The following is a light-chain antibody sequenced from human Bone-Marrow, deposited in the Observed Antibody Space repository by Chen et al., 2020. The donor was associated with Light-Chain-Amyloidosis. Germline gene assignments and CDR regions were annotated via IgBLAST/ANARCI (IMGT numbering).Light chain of an antibody. J-gene: IGLJ1*01. CDR2: EVT. CDR1: SSDVGGDNP. V-gene: IGLV2-14*01. Sequence: QSALTQPASVSGSPGQSITISCTGTSSDVGGDNPVSWYQQHPDKAPKLMIYEVTNRPSWVPDRFSGSQSENTASLTISGLQTEDEDDYFRSSYTITNTLVFGSGTRVNVL. CDR3: SSYTITNTLV.